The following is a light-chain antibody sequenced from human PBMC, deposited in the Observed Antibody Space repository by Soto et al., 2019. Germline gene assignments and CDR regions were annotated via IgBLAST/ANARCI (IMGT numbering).Light chain of an antibody. V-gene: IGKV3-15*01. Sequence: EIVMTQSPATLSVSPGERATLSCRASQSVSIDLAWYQQTPGQAPRLLIYGASTRPTGIPVRFRGSASGTELTLNISSLQSEDVTFYHCQQYNKGPLTFGQGTKVEIK. CDR1: QSVSID. CDR3: QQYNKGPLT. CDR2: GAS. J-gene: IGKJ1*01.